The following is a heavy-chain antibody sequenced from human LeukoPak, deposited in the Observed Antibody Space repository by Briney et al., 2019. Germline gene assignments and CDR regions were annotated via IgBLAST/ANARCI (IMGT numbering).Heavy chain of an antibody. CDR3: ARASYYYDSSGTDDAFDI. V-gene: IGHV1-8*03. D-gene: IGHD3-22*01. CDR1: GYTFTSYD. Sequence: GASVKVSCKASGYTFTSYDINWVRQATGQGLEWMGWMNPNSGNTGYAQKFQGRVTITRNTSTSTAYMELSSLRSEDTAVYYCARASYYYDSSGTDDAFDIWGQGTMVTVSS. J-gene: IGHJ3*02. CDR2: MNPNSGNT.